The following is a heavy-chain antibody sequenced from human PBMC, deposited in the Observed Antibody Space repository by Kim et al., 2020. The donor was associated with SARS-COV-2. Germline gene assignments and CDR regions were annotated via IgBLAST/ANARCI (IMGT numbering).Heavy chain of an antibody. CDR1: GYNFNNHW. Sequence: GESLKISCKGSGYNFNNHWIAWVRQKSGKDLEWMGIIYPGDSDTRYSPSFQGQVTMSVDKSTSTAYLQWRSLKASDPAIYYCARQELGDVDSDYYYYYMDFWGKGTTVTVSS. CDR2: IYPGDSDT. CDR3: ARQELGDVDSDYYYYYMDF. J-gene: IGHJ6*03. D-gene: IGHD3-16*01. V-gene: IGHV5-51*01.